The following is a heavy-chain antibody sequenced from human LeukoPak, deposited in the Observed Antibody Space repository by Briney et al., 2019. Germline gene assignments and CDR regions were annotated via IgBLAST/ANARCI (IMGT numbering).Heavy chain of an antibody. CDR3: ARDIAAAGGGFDY. CDR2: INHSGST. Sequence: SETLSLTCAVYGGSFIGFHWNWIRQPPGKGLECIGEINHSGSTNYNPSLKSRVTISVDTSKNQFSLKLSSVTAADTAVYYCARDIAAAGGGFDYWGQGTLVTVSS. CDR1: GGSFIGFH. D-gene: IGHD6-13*01. V-gene: IGHV4-34*01. J-gene: IGHJ4*02.